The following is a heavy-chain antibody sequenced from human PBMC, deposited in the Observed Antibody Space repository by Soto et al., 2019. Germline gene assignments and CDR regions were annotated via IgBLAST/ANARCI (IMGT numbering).Heavy chain of an antibody. J-gene: IGHJ5*02. D-gene: IGHD6-19*01. CDR1: VFTFNTYG. CDR3: AKSLAVAAGWFDP. CDR2: ISHDGSNE. Sequence: GGSLRLSCAASVFTFNTYGMHWVRQAPGKGLGWVAFISHDGSNEYYADSVKGRFTISRDNSKNTVFLQMNSLRGEDTAVYYCAKSLAVAAGWFDPWGQGALVTVSS. V-gene: IGHV3-30*18.